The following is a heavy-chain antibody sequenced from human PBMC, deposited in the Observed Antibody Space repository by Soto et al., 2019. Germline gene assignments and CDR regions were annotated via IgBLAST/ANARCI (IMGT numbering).Heavy chain of an antibody. V-gene: IGHV3-11*06. D-gene: IGHD2-2*01. CDR2: ISSSSSYT. Sequence: KPGGSLRLSCAASGFTFSDYYMSWIRQAPGKGLEWVSYISSSSSYTNYADSVKGRFTISRDNAKNSLYLQMNSLRAEDTAVYYCARVRCSSTSCYHYYYYGMDVWGQGTTVTVSS. J-gene: IGHJ6*02. CDR3: ARVRCSSTSCYHYYYYGMDV. CDR1: GFTFSDYY.